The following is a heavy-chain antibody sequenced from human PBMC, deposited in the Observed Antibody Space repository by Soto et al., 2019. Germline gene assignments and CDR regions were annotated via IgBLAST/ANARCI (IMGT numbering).Heavy chain of an antibody. J-gene: IGHJ6*03. Sequence: EVQLLESGGGLVQPGGSLRLSCAASGFTFSSYAMSWVRQAPGKGLEWVSAISGSGGSTYYADSVKGRFTISRDNSMNTLYLQMNSLRAEDTAVYYCAKVDDILTGYNYYYYMDVCGKGTTVTVSS. CDR2: ISGSGGST. D-gene: IGHD3-9*01. CDR1: GFTFSSYA. CDR3: AKVDDILTGYNYYYYMDV. V-gene: IGHV3-23*01.